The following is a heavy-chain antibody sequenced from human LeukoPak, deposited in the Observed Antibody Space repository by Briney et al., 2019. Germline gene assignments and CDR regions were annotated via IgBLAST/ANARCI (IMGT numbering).Heavy chain of an antibody. D-gene: IGHD3-10*01. CDR3: TRVGLWFGELSF. V-gene: IGHV3-49*04. CDR1: GFTFGDYA. J-gene: IGHJ4*02. CDR2: IRSKAYGGTT. Sequence: GGSLRLSCTASGFTFGDYAMSWVRQAPGKGLEWVGFIRSKAYGGTTEYAASVKGRFTISRDDSKSIAYLQMNSLKTEGTAVYYCTRVGLWFGELSFWGQGTLVTVSS.